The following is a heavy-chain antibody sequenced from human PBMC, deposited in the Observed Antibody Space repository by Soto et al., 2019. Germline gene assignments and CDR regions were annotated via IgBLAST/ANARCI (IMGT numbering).Heavy chain of an antibody. D-gene: IGHD5-18*01. CDR3: ARDLGDETAMVYYYYGMDV. CDR2: INPSDGST. Sequence: GASVKVSCKASGYTVISYYMHWVRQAPGQGLEWMGIINPSDGSTSYAQKFQGRVTMTRDTSTSTVYMELSSLTSEDTAVYYCARDLGDETAMVYYYYGMDVWAQGTTVTVSS. J-gene: IGHJ6*02. V-gene: IGHV1-46*01. CDR1: GYTVISYY.